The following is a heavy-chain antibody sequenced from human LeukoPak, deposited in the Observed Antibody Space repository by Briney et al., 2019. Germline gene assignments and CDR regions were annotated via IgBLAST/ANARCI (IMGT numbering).Heavy chain of an antibody. V-gene: IGHV4-34*01. Sequence: SETLSLTCAVYGGSFSGYYWSWIRQPPGKGLEWIGEINHSGSTNYNPSLKSRVTISVDTSKNQFSLKLSSVTAVDTAVYYCARVYSIHWYFDLWGRGTLVTVSS. D-gene: IGHD4-11*01. CDR1: GGSFSGYY. J-gene: IGHJ2*01. CDR2: INHSGST. CDR3: ARVYSIHWYFDL.